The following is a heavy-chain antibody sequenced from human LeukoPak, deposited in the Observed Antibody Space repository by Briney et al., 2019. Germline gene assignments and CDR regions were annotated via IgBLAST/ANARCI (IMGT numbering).Heavy chain of an antibody. Sequence: GGSLRLSCAASGFTFSSYAMHWVRQAPGKGLEGVAVISYDGTNTFYAHSLKGRFTISRDNSENTLYLQMNSLRAEDTAVYCCAREGHSSVWSFDYWGQGTLVTVSS. CDR2: ISYDGTNT. CDR3: AREGHSSVWSFDY. CDR1: GFTFSSYA. J-gene: IGHJ4*02. D-gene: IGHD6-19*01. V-gene: IGHV3-30-3*01.